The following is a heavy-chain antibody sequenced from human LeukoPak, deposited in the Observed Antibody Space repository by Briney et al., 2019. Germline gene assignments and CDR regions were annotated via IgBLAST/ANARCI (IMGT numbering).Heavy chain of an antibody. CDR2: IYYSGST. CDR3: ARESAVAGIIDY. D-gene: IGHD6-19*01. Sequence: SDTLSLTCTVSGGSISSYYWSWIRQPPGKGLEWIGYIYYSGSTNYNPSLKSRVTISVDTSKNQFSLKLSSVTAADTAVYYCARESAVAGIIDYWGQGTLVTVSS. CDR1: GGSISSYY. V-gene: IGHV4-59*01. J-gene: IGHJ4*02.